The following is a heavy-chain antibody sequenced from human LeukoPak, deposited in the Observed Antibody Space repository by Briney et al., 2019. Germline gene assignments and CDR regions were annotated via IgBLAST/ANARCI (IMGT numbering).Heavy chain of an antibody. CDR1: GFTVSNNY. J-gene: IGHJ4*02. D-gene: IGHD6-19*01. CDR3: AKGYGIIAVAFFDY. CDR2: IYSGGST. Sequence: GGSLRLSCAASGFTVSNNYMSWVRQAPGKGLEWVSVIYSGGSTYYADSVKGRFTISRDNSKNTLYLQMNSLRAEDTAVYYCAKGYGIIAVAFFDYWGQGTLVTVSS. V-gene: IGHV3-53*01.